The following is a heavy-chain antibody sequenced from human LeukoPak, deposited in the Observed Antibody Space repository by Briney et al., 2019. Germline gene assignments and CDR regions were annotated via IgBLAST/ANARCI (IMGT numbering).Heavy chain of an antibody. CDR2: ISTSSSTI. D-gene: IGHD3-16*01. Sequence: GGSLRLSCAASGFTFSSYSMNWVRQAPGKGLEWVSYISTSSSTIQYADSVKGRFTISRDNGKNSLYLQMNSLRDEDTAVYYCARSRFGGHWFDPWGQGTLVTVSS. CDR1: GFTFSSYS. J-gene: IGHJ5*02. V-gene: IGHV3-48*02. CDR3: ARSRFGGHWFDP.